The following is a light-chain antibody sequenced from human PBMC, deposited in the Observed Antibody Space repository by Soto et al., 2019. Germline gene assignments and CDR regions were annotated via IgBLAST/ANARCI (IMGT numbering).Light chain of an antibody. CDR3: QTWGTGLWV. Sequence: QLVLTQSPSASASLGASVKLTCTLSSGHSNYAIAWHQQQPEKGPRYLMKLNSDGSHSKGDGIPDRFSGSSSGAERYLTISSLQSEDEADSYCQTWGTGLWVFGGGTKLTVL. CDR2: LNSDGSH. CDR1: SGHSNYA. J-gene: IGLJ3*02. V-gene: IGLV4-69*01.